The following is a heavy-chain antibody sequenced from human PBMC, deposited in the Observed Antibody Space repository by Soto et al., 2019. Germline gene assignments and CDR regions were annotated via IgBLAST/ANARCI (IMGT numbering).Heavy chain of an antibody. Sequence: SETLSLTCTVSGGSIRSSGCYRGWIRQPPGKGLEWIGSIYYSGSTYYNPSLKSRVTISVDTSKNQFSLKLSSVTAADTAVYYCARQRYDFWSGQYYYYGMDVWGQGTTVTVS. CDR2: IYYSGST. CDR3: ARQRYDFWSGQYYYYGMDV. V-gene: IGHV4-39*01. CDR1: GGSIRSSGCY. D-gene: IGHD3-3*01. J-gene: IGHJ6*02.